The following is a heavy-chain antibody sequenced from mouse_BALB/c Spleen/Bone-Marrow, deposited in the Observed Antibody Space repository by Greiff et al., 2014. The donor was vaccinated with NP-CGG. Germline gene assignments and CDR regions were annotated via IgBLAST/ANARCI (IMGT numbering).Heavy chain of an antibody. CDR2: ISDGGNYT. D-gene: IGHD1-1*02. CDR3: ARSGEKYGAMDY. V-gene: IGHV5-4*02. Sequence: EVKLMESGGGLVKLGGSLKLSCTASGFTFSDYYMYWVRQTPEKRLEWVAAISDGGNYTFNPDSVKGRFTISRDNAKNNLYLQVSSLKSEDTAMYYCARSGEKYGAMDYWGQGTSVTVSS. J-gene: IGHJ4*01. CDR1: GFTFSDYY.